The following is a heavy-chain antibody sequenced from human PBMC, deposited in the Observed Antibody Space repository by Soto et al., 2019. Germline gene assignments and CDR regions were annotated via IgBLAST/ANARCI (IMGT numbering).Heavy chain of an antibody. CDR1: GGSISSYY. CDR2: IYYSGST. V-gene: IGHV4-59*08. Sequence: SETLSLTCTVSGGSISSYYWSWIRQPPGKGLEWIGYIYYSGSTNYNPSLKSRVTISVDTSKNQFSLKLSSVTAADTAVYYCARLYYYDSSGYYHAIIDYWGQGTLVTVSS. D-gene: IGHD3-22*01. CDR3: ARLYYYDSSGYYHAIIDY. J-gene: IGHJ4*02.